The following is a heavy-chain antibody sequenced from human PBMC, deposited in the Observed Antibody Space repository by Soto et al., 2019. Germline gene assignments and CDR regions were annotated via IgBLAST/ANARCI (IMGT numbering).Heavy chain of an antibody. J-gene: IGHJ4*02. V-gene: IGHV4-59*08. D-gene: IGHD2-2*01. CDR1: GGSISSYY. CDR2: IYYSGST. Sequence: QVQLQESGPGLVKPSETLSLTYTVSGGSISSYYWSWIRQPPGKGLEWIGYIYYSGSTNYNPSLRGRVSISIDTSKNQFSLRLSSVTAADTAVYYCARLGGYCSSTNCYEFDYWGQGTLVTVSS. CDR3: ARLGGYCSSTNCYEFDY.